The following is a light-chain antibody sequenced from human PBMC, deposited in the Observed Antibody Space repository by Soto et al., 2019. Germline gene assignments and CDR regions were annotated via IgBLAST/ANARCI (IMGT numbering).Light chain of an antibody. V-gene: IGLV2-23*02. CDR2: EVS. CDR3: SSFTRGSTLVV. J-gene: IGLJ2*01. CDR1: SSDVGTFGL. Sequence: QSALTQPASVSGSPGQSITISCTGTSSDVGTFGLVSWFHQYPGTAPKPIIFEVSRRPLGVSNRFSGSKSGNTASLTISGLQAEDEGHYYCSSFTRGSTLVVFGGGTKVTVL.